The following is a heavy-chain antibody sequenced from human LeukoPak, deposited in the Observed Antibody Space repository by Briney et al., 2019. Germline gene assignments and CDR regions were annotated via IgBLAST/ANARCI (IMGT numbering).Heavy chain of an antibody. CDR1: GYTLTELS. Sequence: ASVKVSCKVSGYTLTELSMHWVRQAPGKGLEWMGGFDPEDGETIYAQKFQGRVTMTEDTSTDTAYMELSSLRSEDTAVYYCATAAAAGYYYYYYMDVWAKGPRSPSP. V-gene: IGHV1-24*01. J-gene: IGHJ6*03. D-gene: IGHD6-25*01. CDR3: ATAAAAGYYYYYYMDV. CDR2: FDPEDGET.